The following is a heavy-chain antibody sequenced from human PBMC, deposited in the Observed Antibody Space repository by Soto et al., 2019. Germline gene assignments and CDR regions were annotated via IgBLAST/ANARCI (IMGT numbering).Heavy chain of an antibody. CDR3: ARVNLARRQHLDF. J-gene: IGHJ4*02. V-gene: IGHV1-3*01. CDR2: INGGNGDT. CDR1: GYSLTNFA. Sequence: QVQLVQSETEVKKPGDSVRVSCRASGYSLTNFAMHWVRRAPGHRLEWMGWINGGNGDTRFSHEFQGRVAITRDTSSNTAYIELTSLRSDDTAAYYCARVNLARRQHLDFWGQGTLAIVSS.